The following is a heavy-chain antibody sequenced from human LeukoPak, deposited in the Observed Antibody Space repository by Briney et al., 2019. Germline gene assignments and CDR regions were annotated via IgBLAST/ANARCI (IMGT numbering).Heavy chain of an antibody. Sequence: PGGSLRLSCAAYGFTFDDYAMNWVRQVPGKGLEWVSGIGWNSGSIDYADSVKGRFTISRDNAKNSLYLQMNSLRPEDMALYFCARSLSLRGYFDYWGQGTLVTVSS. CDR3: ARSLSLRGYFDY. V-gene: IGHV3-9*03. D-gene: IGHD1-26*01. CDR1: GFTFDDYA. J-gene: IGHJ4*02. CDR2: IGWNSGSI.